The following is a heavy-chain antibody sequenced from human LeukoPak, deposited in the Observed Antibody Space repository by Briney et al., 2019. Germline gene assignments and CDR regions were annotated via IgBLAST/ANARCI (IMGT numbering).Heavy chain of an antibody. CDR1: GASISNTNW. CDR3: AREGGPYRPLDY. Sequence: SGSLSLTCVVSGASISNTNWWTWVPQPPGKGLGWIGEVNHKVSTKYNPSLKSRVAISVDKSENHISLKLTSVTAADTAVYYCAREGGPYRPLDYSGQGTLVTVAS. CDR2: VNHKVST. V-gene: IGHV4-4*02. J-gene: IGHJ4*02.